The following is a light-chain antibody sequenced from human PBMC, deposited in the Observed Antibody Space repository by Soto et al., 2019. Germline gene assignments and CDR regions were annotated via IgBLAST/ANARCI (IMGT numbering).Light chain of an antibody. CDR3: HQRTSGIT. V-gene: IGKV4-1*01. J-gene: IGKJ5*01. CDR2: WAS. Sequence: DIVMTESPDSLAVSLGEMATINCKSSQSVLDSSYNTNYLAWYLRKPGQPAKLLFYWASTRESGVPDRFSGSGSGTDFTLTISSLEPEDFAVYYCHQRTSGITFGQGTRLEIK. CDR1: QSVLDSSYNTNY.